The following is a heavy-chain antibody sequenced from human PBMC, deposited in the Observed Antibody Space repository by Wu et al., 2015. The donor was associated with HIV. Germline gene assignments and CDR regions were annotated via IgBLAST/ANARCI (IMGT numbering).Heavy chain of an antibody. CDR1: GGTFNSIFSNYA. Sequence: QVQLVQSGAEVKKPGSSVKVSCKASGGTFNSIFSNYAITWVRQAPGQGLEWIGRIIPMFATTNYAQKFQGRLTITADGSTSTVYMELSSLRSEDTAMYYCARGNRGGIVMDPDAGHNYYYYMDVVGQRDHGHVSS. J-gene: IGHJ6*03. V-gene: IGHV1-69*13. CDR3: ARGNRGGIVMDPDAGHNYYYYMDV. CDR2: IIPMFATT. D-gene: IGHD2-21*01.